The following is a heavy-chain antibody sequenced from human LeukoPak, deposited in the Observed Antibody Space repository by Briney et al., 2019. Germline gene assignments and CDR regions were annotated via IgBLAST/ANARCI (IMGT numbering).Heavy chain of an antibody. CDR3: AGVSFSSGWYRDY. J-gene: IGHJ4*02. CDR1: GFTDY. CDR2: IYCGGST. Sequence: GGSLRLSCAASGFTDYMTWVRQAPGKGLEWVSVIYCGGSTYYAASVKGRFGVSRDNSKNTVYLQMNSLRAEDTAVYYCAGVSFSSGWYRDYWGQGTLVTVSS. V-gene: IGHV3-53*01. D-gene: IGHD6-19*01.